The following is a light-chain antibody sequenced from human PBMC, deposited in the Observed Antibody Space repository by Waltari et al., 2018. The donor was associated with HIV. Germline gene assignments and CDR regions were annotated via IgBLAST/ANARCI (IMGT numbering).Light chain of an antibody. CDR3: QSYDSNLSGL. CDR1: SSNIGAGYD. Sequence: QSELTQPPSVSAAPGQRVTISCTGSSSNIGAGYDVHWSQQVPGRAPKVVSSGHTTLPTVVPDRCSGFKSGPSAPRAITWLQSEDEADYYCQSYDSNLSGLFGGGTKVTVL. CDR2: GHT. J-gene: IGLJ2*01. V-gene: IGLV1-40*01.